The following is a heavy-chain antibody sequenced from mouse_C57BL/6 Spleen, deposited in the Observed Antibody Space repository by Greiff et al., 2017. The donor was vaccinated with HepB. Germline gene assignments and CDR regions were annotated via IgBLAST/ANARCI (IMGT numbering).Heavy chain of an antibody. CDR3: ARGPYFTTVVAPYAMDY. D-gene: IGHD1-1*01. CDR2: INPNYGTT. V-gene: IGHV1-39*01. J-gene: IGHJ4*01. Sequence: HLVESGPELVKPGASVKISCKASGYSFTDYNMNWVKQSNGKSLEWIGVINPNYGTTSYNQKFKGKATLTVDQSSSTAYMQLNSLTSEDSAVYYCARGPYFTTVVAPYAMDYWGQGTSVTVSS. CDR1: GYSFTDYN.